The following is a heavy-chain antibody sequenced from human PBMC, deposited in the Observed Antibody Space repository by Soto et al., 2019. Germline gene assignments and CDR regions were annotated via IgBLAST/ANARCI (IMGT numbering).Heavy chain of an antibody. CDR3: ATRAIYTVATDY. CDR2: ITSAGTT. V-gene: IGHV3-23*01. CDR1: ELAFRSYG. J-gene: IGHJ4*02. D-gene: IGHD5-12*01. Sequence: VQVLESGGGLAQPGGSLRLSCAASELAFRSYGMSWVCQAPGKGLEWVSCITSAGTTYYADSVKGRFAISRDTSKNTLFLQMNSLRAEDTAIYYCATRAIYTVATDYWGQGTLVTVSS.